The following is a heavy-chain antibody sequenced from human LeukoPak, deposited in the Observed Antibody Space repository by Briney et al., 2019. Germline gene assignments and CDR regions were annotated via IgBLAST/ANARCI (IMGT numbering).Heavy chain of an antibody. V-gene: IGHV4-34*01. D-gene: IGHD1-1*01. CDR3: ARVQLSFNWFDP. CDR2: INHSGST. CDR1: GGSFSGYY. Sequence: SETLSLTCAVYGGSFSGYYWSWIRQPPGKGLEWIGEINHSGSTNYNPSLKSRVTISVDTSKNQFSLKLSSVTAADTAVYYCARVQLSFNWFDPWGQGTLVTVSS. J-gene: IGHJ5*02.